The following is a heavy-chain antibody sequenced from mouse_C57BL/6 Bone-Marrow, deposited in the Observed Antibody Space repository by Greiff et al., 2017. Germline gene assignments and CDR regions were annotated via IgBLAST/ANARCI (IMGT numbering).Heavy chain of an antibody. Sequence: QVQLQQPGAELVKPGASVTLSCKASGYTFTSYGMHWVKQTPVRGLEWIGTIDPESGGTEYNEKFKGKATLTADKPSSTAYMELSSLTSEDSAVYYCAGSFPWFDYWGQGTTVTVSA. J-gene: IGHJ2*01. CDR3: AGSFPWFDY. CDR1: GYTFTSYG. V-gene: IGHV1-15*01. CDR2: IDPESGGT. D-gene: IGHD1-2*01.